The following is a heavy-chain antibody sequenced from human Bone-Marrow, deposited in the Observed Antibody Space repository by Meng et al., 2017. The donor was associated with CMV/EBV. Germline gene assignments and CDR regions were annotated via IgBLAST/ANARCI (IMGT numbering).Heavy chain of an antibody. J-gene: IGHJ4*02. V-gene: IGHV3-23*01. CDR3: AKADVWEWLPLGPLDH. D-gene: IGHD3-16*01. Sequence: EGQLLEVGGCLVLPWGSLRLSCAASGFTFNSYAMNWVRQSPGRGLEWVAGITASGGSTYYADSVKGRFNISRDNSKNTVFLHMNSLAVEDTALYYCAKADVWEWLPLGPLDHWGQGTLVTVSS. CDR1: GFTFNSYA. CDR2: ITASGGST.